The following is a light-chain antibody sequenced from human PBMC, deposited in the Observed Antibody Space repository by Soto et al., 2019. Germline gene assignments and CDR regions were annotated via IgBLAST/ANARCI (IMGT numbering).Light chain of an antibody. CDR3: QQYNSYPCT. CDR1: QSISSW. Sequence: DIQMTQSPSTLSASVGDRVTITCRASQSISSWLAWYQQKPGKAPKLLIYKASSLESGFPSRISGIGSGTACTLTISSLKPDDFATYYGQQYNSYPCTLGQGTKVEIK. J-gene: IGKJ1*01. V-gene: IGKV1-5*03. CDR2: KAS.